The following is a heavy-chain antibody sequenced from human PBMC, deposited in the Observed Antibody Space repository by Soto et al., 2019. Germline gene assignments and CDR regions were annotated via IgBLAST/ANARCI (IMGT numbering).Heavy chain of an antibody. CDR3: ARQPSSSWQYYFDY. V-gene: IGHV4-39*01. J-gene: IGHJ4*02. CDR2: IYYSGSN. Sequence: SETLSLTCTVSGPSISSSSYYWGWIRQPPGKGLEWIGSIYYSGSNYYNPSLKCRVTISVEPSKNQFSLKLTSVTAADTALYYCARQPSSSWQYYFDYWGQGTLVTVS. D-gene: IGHD6-13*01. CDR1: GPSISSSSYY.